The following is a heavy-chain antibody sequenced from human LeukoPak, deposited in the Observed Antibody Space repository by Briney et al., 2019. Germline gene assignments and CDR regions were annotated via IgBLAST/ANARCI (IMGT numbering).Heavy chain of an antibody. CDR3: ARDQVDGDYYYGMDV. CDR1: GGTFSSYA. CDR2: IISIFGTA. V-gene: IGHV1-69*01. Sequence: ASVKVSCKASGGTFSSYAISWVRQAPGQGLEWMGGIISIFGTANYAQKFQGRVTITADESTSTAYMEPSSLRSEDTAVYYCARDQVDGDYYYGMDVWGKGTTVTVSS. D-gene: IGHD4-17*01. J-gene: IGHJ6*04.